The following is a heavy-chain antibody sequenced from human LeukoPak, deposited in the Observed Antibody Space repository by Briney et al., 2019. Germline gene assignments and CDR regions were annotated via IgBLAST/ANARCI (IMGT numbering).Heavy chain of an antibody. CDR1: GFTFSSYA. J-gene: IGHJ4*02. CDR2: ISYDGSNK. V-gene: IGHV3-30*04. D-gene: IGHD3-22*01. CDR3: AKDEGSMIVVGVFDY. Sequence: GGSLRLSCAASGFTFSSYAMHWVRQAPGKGLEWVAVISYDGSNKYYADSVKGRFTISRDNSKNTLYLQMNSLRAEDTAVYYCAKDEGSMIVVGVFDYWGQGTLVTVSS.